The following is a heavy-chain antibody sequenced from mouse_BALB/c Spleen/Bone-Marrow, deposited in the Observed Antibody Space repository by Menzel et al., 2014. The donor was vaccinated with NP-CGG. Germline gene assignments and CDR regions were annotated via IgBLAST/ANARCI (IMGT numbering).Heavy chain of an antibody. V-gene: IGHV2-9*02. CDR3: ARRGRYAMDY. CDR2: IWAGGST. CDR1: GFSLTSYG. D-gene: IGHD3-3*01. J-gene: IGHJ4*01. Sequence: VQLQQSGPGLVAPSQSLSITCTVSGFSLTSYGVHWVRQPPGKGLEWLGVIWAGGSTNYNSALMSRLSISKDNSKSQVFSKMNSLQTDDTAMYYCARRGRYAMDYWGQGTSVTVSS.